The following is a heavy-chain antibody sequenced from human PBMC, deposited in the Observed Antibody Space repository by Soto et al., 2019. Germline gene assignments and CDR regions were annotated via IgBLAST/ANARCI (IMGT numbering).Heavy chain of an antibody. CDR1: GYTFTSYA. V-gene: IGHV1-3*01. Sequence: ASVKVSCKASGYTFTSYAIHWVRQAPGQRLEWMGWINAGNGNTKYSQKFQGRVTITRDTSATTAHMELSSLRSEDTALYYCARTYYYDSSAYAHWGQGTLVTVS. CDR2: INAGNGNT. D-gene: IGHD3-22*01. J-gene: IGHJ4*02. CDR3: ARTYYYDSSAYAH.